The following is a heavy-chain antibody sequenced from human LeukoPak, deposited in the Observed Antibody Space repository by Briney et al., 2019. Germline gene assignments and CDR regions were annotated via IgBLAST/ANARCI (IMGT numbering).Heavy chain of an antibody. V-gene: IGHV3-23*01. J-gene: IGHJ4*02. CDR3: AKWGAQSGSYRVVDS. CDR2: INGDGSST. CDR1: GIIFRSHA. D-gene: IGHD3-10*01. Sequence: GGSLRLSCAASGIIFRSHAMSWVRQARGKGLEWVSAINGDGSSTYYADSVKGRFTISRDNSNNTLFLQMNSLRVEDTAVYYCAKWGAQSGSYRVVDSWGRGTLVTVSS.